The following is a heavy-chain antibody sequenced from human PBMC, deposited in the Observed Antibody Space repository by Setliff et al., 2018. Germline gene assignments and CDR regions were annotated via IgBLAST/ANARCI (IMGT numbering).Heavy chain of an antibody. CDR1: GGSISSHY. CDR3: AGSIDWLDP. V-gene: IGHV4-59*11. D-gene: IGHD2-2*01. CDR2: IYYSGST. Sequence: SETLSLTCTVSGGSISSHYWSWIRQPPGKGLEWIGSIYYSGSTNYNPSLKSRVTISVDTSKNQFSLKLSSVTAADTAVYYCAGSIDWLDPWGQGTLVTVSS. J-gene: IGHJ5*02.